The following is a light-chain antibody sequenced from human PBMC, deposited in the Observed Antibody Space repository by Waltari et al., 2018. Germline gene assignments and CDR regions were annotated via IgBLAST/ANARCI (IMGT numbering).Light chain of an antibody. V-gene: IGKV3-20*01. CDR1: PTASSSH. Sequence: EIVSPQSSGTLSLSPWARATLSCRASPTASSSHLAWYQQKPDQAPRPLIYGASSTATVIPERLSGSGSGTDFNLTIIRLEPEDFAVYYCQHYSSSPLITFSQGTRLEIK. CDR2: GAS. CDR3: QHYSSSPLIT. J-gene: IGKJ5*01.